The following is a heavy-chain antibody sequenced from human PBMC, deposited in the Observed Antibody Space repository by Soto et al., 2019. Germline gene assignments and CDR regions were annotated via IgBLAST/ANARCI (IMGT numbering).Heavy chain of an antibody. CDR3: AGAGDYGAFGYFDY. CDR2: IYYSGST. V-gene: IGHV4-59*01. J-gene: IGHJ4*02. CDR1: GGSISSYY. Sequence: PSETLSLTCTVSGGSISSYYWSWIRQPPGKGLEWIGYIYYSGSTNYNPSHKSRVTISVDTSKNQFSLKLSSVTAADAAVYYCAGAGDYGAFGYFDYWGQGTLVTVSS. D-gene: IGHD4-17*01.